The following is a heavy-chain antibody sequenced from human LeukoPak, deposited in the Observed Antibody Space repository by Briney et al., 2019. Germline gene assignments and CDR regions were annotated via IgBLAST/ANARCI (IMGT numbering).Heavy chain of an antibody. CDR2: IYYSGST. V-gene: IGHV4-61*08. J-gene: IGHJ4*02. CDR1: GGSISSGGYY. Sequence: SETLSLTCTVSGGSISSGGYYWSWIRQHPGKGLEWIGYIYYSGSTNYNPSLKSRVTISLDTSKSQISLKLSSVTAADTAVYYCARGQRRLQDYWGQGTLVTVSS. CDR3: ARGQRRLQDY.